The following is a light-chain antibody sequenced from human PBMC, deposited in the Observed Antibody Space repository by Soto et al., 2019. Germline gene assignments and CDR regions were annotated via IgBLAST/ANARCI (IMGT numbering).Light chain of an antibody. V-gene: IGKV1-39*01. CDR2: GAI. Sequence: DIQMTQSPSSLSASIGDRVTITCRASQNIRRLVNWYQQKPGKAPKPLIYGAINLQSGVPPRFRGSGSGTDFNLTISSLQPKDFATYHCQQSYGAPGFGQGTKVEIK. CDR1: QNIRRL. CDR3: QQSYGAPG. J-gene: IGKJ2*03.